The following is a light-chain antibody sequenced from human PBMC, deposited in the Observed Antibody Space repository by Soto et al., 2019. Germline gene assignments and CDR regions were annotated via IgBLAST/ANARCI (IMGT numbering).Light chain of an antibody. CDR3: QQYDSYSWT. CDR2: QAS. CDR1: QTISSW. Sequence: DIQMTQSPSTLSGSVGDRFTIACRASQTISSWLAWYQQKPGKAPKLLVYQASTLESGVPLRFSGSGSGTEFTLTINSLQSDDFATYYCQQYDSYSWTFGQGTKVDIK. J-gene: IGKJ1*01. V-gene: IGKV1-5*03.